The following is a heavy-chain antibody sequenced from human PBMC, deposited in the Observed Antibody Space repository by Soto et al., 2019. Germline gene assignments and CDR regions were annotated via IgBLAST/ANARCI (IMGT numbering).Heavy chain of an antibody. V-gene: IGHV1-2*04. CDR1: GYTFTGYY. CDR3: ARAGLQCSSSSCSGMFGMDV. Sequence: ASVKVSCKASGYTFTGYYMHWVRQTPGQGLEWMGWINPNSGGTNYAQKFQGWVTMTGDTSISTAYMELSRLRSDDTALYYCARAGLQCSSSSCSGMFGMDVWGQGTTVTVSS. D-gene: IGHD2-2*01. J-gene: IGHJ6*02. CDR2: INPNSGGT.